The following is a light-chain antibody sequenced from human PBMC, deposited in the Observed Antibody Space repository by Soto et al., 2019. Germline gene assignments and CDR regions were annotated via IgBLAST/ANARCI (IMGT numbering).Light chain of an antibody. J-gene: IGKJ1*01. V-gene: IGKV3-20*01. CDR3: QQYDNSVWT. Sequence: ETVLTQSPGTLSLSPGERAVLSCRASESVISSYLAWYQQRPGQAPRLLIYGASRRATGIPDRFSGSGSGTDFTLTISRLEPEDLAVYYCQQYDNSVWTFGQGTKVDIK. CDR1: ESVISSY. CDR2: GAS.